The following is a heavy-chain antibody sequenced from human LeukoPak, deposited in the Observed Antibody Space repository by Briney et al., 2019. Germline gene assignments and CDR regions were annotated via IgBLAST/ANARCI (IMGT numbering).Heavy chain of an antibody. D-gene: IGHD1-26*01. Sequence: SETLSLTCTVSGGSISSGGYYWSWIRQHPGKGLEWIGYIYYSGSTYYNPSLKSRVTISVDTSKNQFSLKLSSVTAADTAVYYCASMGATSYYYYYGMDVWGQGTTVTVSS. CDR2: IYYSGST. J-gene: IGHJ6*02. V-gene: IGHV4-31*03. CDR1: GGSISSGGYY. CDR3: ASMGATSYYYYYGMDV.